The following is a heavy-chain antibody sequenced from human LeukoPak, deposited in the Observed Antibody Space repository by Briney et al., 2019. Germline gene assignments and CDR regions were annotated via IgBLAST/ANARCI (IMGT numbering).Heavy chain of an antibody. J-gene: IGHJ4*02. V-gene: IGHV3-15*01. CDR3: TLRSGYYRGGFDY. CDR2: IKSKSDGGTT. CDR1: GFTFSDAW. D-gene: IGHD3-3*01. Sequence: GGSLRLSCVVSGFTFSDAWMTWVRQAPGKGLEWVGRIKSKSDGGTTDYGAPAKGRFTISRDDSKNTLDLQMNSLTIEDTAVYFCTLRSGYYRGGFDYWGQGTLVTVSS.